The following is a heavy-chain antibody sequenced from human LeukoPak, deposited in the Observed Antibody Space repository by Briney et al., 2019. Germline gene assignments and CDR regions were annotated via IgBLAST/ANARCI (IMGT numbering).Heavy chain of an antibody. D-gene: IGHD3-22*01. CDR2: IKQDGSEK. CDR1: GFTFRTYW. V-gene: IGHV3-7*03. CDR3: AVHDSSGYYSVDY. Sequence: GGSLRLSCAASGFTFRTYWMSWVRQAPGKGLEWVANIKQDGSEKNYVDSVKGRFTISRDNTKNSLYLQMNSLRAEDTAVYYCAVHDSSGYYSVDYWGQGTLATVSS. J-gene: IGHJ4*02.